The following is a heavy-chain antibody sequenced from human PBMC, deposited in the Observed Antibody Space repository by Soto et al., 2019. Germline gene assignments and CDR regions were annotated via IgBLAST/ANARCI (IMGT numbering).Heavy chain of an antibody. V-gene: IGHV4-31*03. CDR2: IYYSGST. D-gene: IGHD3-22*01. CDR1: GGSISSGGYY. Sequence: TSETLSLTCTVSGGSISSGGYYWSWIRQHPGKGLEWIGYIYYSGSTYYNPSLKSRVTISVDTSKNQFSLKLSSVTAADTAVYYCAREKGRGYYDSSGYYPNDAFDIWGQGTMVTVSS. J-gene: IGHJ3*02. CDR3: AREKGRGYYDSSGYYPNDAFDI.